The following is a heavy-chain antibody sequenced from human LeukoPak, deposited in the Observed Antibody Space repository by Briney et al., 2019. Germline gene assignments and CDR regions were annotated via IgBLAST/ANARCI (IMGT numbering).Heavy chain of an antibody. CDR1: GFTFSGSA. D-gene: IGHD3-10*01. J-gene: IGHJ4*02. Sequence: GGSLRLSCAASGFTFSGSALHWVRQASGKGLEWVGRIRSTANGYATAYAASVKGRFTISRDDSKNTAYLQVDSLKTEDTAVYYCTGNYYGSGSYADFDYWGQGTLVTVSS. CDR2: IRSTANGYAT. CDR3: TGNYYGSGSYADFDY. V-gene: IGHV3-73*01.